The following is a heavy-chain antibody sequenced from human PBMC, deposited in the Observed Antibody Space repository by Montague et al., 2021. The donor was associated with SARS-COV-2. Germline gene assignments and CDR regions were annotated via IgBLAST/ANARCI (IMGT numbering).Heavy chain of an antibody. CDR3: ASTLLEIFFDY. CDR1: EFTFSSYA. CDR2: ISYDGSNK. Sequence: CLRLSCAASEFTFSSYAMHLFRQAPGKGLEWVAVISYDGSNKYYADSVKGRFTISRDNSKNTLYLQMNSLRAEDTAVYYCASTLLEIFFDYWGQGTLVTVSS. J-gene: IGHJ4*02. D-gene: IGHD3-9*01. V-gene: IGHV3-30-3*01.